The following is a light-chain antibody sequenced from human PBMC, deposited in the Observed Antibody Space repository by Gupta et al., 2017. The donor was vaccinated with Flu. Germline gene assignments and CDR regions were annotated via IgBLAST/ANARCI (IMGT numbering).Light chain of an antibody. CDR1: SGHSSYA. Sequence: QLVLTQSPSASASLGASVKLTCTLSSGHSSYAIAWHQQQPEKGPRYLMKLNSDGSHSKGDGIPDRFSGSSSGAARSLTISSLQSEDEADYYCQTWGTGFWVFGGGTKLTVL. CDR3: QTWGTGFWV. J-gene: IGLJ3*02. CDR2: LNSDGSH. V-gene: IGLV4-69*01.